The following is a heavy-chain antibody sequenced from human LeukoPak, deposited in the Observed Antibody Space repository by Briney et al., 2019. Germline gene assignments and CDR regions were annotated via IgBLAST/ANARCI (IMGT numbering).Heavy chain of an antibody. J-gene: IGHJ4*02. CDR3: ARDGIVGATSFDY. CDR1: GGSISNYY. Sequence: PSETLSLTCTVSGGSISNYYWSWIRQPAGKGLEWIGRIYTSGSTNYNPSLKSRVTMSVDTSKNQFSLKLSSVTAADTAVYYCARDGIVGATSFDYWGQGTLVTVSS. D-gene: IGHD1-26*01. CDR2: IYTSGST. V-gene: IGHV4-4*07.